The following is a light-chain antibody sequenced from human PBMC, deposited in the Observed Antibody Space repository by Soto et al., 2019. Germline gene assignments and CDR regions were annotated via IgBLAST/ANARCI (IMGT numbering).Light chain of an antibody. CDR2: DAS. V-gene: IGKV3-11*01. J-gene: IGKJ4*01. CDR3: QQRSNWPPLT. CDR1: QSVSSF. Sequence: EIVLTQSPATLSLSPGERATLSCRASQSVSSFLAWYQQKPGQAPRLLIYDASNRATGIPARFRGSGSVTDFTLTINSLEPEDFAVYYCQQRSNWPPLTFGGGTKVEIK.